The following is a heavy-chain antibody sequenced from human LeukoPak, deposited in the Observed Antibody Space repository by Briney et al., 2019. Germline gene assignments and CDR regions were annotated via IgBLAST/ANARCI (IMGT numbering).Heavy chain of an antibody. Sequence: GGSLRLSCAASGFTFSVYSMNWVRQAPGKGLEWVSYISSGSNTIYYADSVEGRFTISRDNAKNSLYLQMNSLRDEDTAVYYCEGVDKLGSWYFDLWGRGTLVTVSS. V-gene: IGHV3-48*02. D-gene: IGHD7-27*01. CDR2: ISSGSNTI. CDR1: GFTFSVYS. J-gene: IGHJ2*01. CDR3: EGVDKLGSWYFDL.